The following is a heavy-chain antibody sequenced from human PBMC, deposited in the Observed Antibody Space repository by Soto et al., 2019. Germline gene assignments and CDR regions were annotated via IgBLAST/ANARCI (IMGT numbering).Heavy chain of an antibody. J-gene: IGHJ6*02. CDR3: ASVYGVITYYYYSGMDV. CDR2: IYYSGST. Sequence: SETLSLTCTVSGGSISSSSYYWCLIRQPPGKGLEWIGSIYYSGSTYYNPSLKSRVTISVDTSKNQFSLKLSSVTAADTAVYYCASVYGVITYYYYSGMDVWGQGTTVPAP. V-gene: IGHV4-39*01. CDR1: GGSISSSSYY. D-gene: IGHD3-22*01.